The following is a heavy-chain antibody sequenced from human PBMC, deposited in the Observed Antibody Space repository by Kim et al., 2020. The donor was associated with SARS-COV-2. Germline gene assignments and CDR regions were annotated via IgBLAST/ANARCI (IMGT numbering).Heavy chain of an antibody. CDR2: ISSSSSYI. J-gene: IGHJ4*01. V-gene: IGHV3-21*01. CDR3: ARDRGIAARPYYFDY. D-gene: IGHD6-6*01. Sequence: GGSLRLSCAASGFTFSSYSMNWVRQAPGKGLEWVSSISSSSSYIYYADSVKGRFTISRDNAKNSLYLQMNSLRAEDTAVYYCARDRGIAARPYYFDYWGQEPWSPSPQ. CDR1: GFTFSSYS.